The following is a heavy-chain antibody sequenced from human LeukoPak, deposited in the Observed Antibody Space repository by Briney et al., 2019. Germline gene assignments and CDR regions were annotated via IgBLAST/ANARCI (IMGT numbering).Heavy chain of an antibody. D-gene: IGHD6-13*01. V-gene: IGHV3-30*18. CDR1: GFTFSSYG. CDR3: AKAQSLAAAGTTPFDY. CDR2: ISYDGGNK. J-gene: IGHJ4*02. Sequence: GGSLRLSCAASGFTFSSYGMHWVRQAPGKGLEWVAVISYDGGNKYYADSVKGRFTISRDNSKNTLFLQMNSLRAEDTAVYYCAKAQSLAAAGTTPFDYWGQGILVTVSS.